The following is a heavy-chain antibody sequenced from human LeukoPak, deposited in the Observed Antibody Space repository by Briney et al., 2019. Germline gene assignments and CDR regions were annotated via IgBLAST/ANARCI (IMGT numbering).Heavy chain of an antibody. CDR1: GFTFNNYG. CDR2: ISYDGTNK. Sequence: GGSLRLSCAASGFTFNNYGMHWVRQAPGKGLEGVAVISYDGTNKYYADSVKGRFTISRDNSKNTLYLQMNSLRTDDTAVYYCAKFWTGVAATPAYWGQGTLVTVSS. CDR3: AKFWTGVAATPAY. V-gene: IGHV3-30*18. D-gene: IGHD2-15*01. J-gene: IGHJ4*02.